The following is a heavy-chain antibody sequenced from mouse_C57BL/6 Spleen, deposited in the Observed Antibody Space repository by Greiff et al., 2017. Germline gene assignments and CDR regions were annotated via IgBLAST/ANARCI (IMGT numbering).Heavy chain of an antibody. V-gene: IGHV2-3*01. J-gene: IGHJ4*01. D-gene: IGHD2-4*01. CDR1: GFSLTSYG. CDR2: IWGDVST. CDR3: AKGVRDDYDPSYAMDY. Sequence: QVQLKESGPGLVAPSQCLSITCTVSGFSLTSYGVSWVRQPPGKGLEWLGVIWGDVSTNYHSALISRLSISKDNSKSQVFLKLNSLQTDDTATYYRAKGVRDDYDPSYAMDYWGQGTSVTVSS.